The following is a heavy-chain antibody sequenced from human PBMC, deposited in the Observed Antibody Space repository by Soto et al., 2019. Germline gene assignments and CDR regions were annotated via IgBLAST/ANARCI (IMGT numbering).Heavy chain of an antibody. CDR1: GFTFSSYA. V-gene: IGHV3-23*01. J-gene: IGHJ3*02. CDR2: ISGSGGST. CDR3: AKVASTSCYECDAFDI. D-gene: IGHD2-2*01. Sequence: EVQLLESGGGLVQPGGSLRLSCAASGFTFSSYAMSWVRQAPGKGLEWVSAISGSGGSTYYADSVKGRFTISRDNSKNTLYLQMNSLRAEDTAVYYCAKVASTSCYECDAFDIWGQGTMVTVSS.